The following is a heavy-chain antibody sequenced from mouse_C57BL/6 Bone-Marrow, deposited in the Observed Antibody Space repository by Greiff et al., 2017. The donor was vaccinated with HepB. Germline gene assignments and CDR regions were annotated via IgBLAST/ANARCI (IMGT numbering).Heavy chain of an antibody. D-gene: IGHD1-1*01. J-gene: IGHJ1*03. Sequence: SGAELVRPGASVKMSCKASGYTFTSYNMRWVKQTPRQGLEWIGAIYPGNGDTSYNQKFKGKATLTVDKSSSTAYMQLSSLTSEDSAVYFCARRGYYGRWYFDVWGTGTTVTVSS. CDR2: IYPGNGDT. V-gene: IGHV1-12*01. CDR3: ARRGYYGRWYFDV. CDR1: GYTFTSYN.